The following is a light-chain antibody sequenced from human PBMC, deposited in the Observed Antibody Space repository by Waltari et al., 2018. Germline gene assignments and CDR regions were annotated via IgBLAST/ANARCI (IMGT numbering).Light chain of an antibody. J-gene: IGLJ3*02. V-gene: IGLV1-47*01. CDR1: TSNIGINY. CDR2: RND. Sequence: QSVLTQPPSASGTPGQRVTISCSGSTSNIGINYVYWYQQLPGTAPKLLIYRNDQRPSGVPDRFSGSKSGTSASLAISGLRSEDETDYYCVTWDDSLSAWLFGGGTKLTVL. CDR3: VTWDDSLSAWL.